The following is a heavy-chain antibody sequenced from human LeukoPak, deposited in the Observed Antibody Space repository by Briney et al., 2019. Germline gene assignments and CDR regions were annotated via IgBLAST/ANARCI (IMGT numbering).Heavy chain of an antibody. CDR2: IIPIFGTA. V-gene: IGHV1-69*13. CDR3: ARGSGETGGYYYVY. Sequence: SVKVSCKASGYTFTSYGISWVRQAPGQGLEWMGGIIPIFGTANYAQKFQGRVRITADESTRTAYMELRTLRSEDTAIYYCARGSGETGGYYYVYWGRGTPVTVSS. CDR1: GYTFTSYG. D-gene: IGHD3-22*01. J-gene: IGHJ4*02.